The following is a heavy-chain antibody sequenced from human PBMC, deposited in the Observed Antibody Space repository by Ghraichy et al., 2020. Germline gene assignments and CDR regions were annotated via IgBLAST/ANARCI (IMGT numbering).Heavy chain of an antibody. CDR2: IGKNGDGT. D-gene: IGHD2-15*01. CDR3: VKDRGGYGKGWTNHFDY. CDR1: GFTFTNFA. V-gene: IGHV3-64D*06. Sequence: GGSLRLSCSASGFTFTNFALHWVRQAPGTGLEYVSAIGKNGDGTYYAESVKGRFTISIDTSKNTLYLQMSSLRVEDTAVYYCVKDRGGYGKGWTNHFDYWGQGTQVTVSS. J-gene: IGHJ4*02.